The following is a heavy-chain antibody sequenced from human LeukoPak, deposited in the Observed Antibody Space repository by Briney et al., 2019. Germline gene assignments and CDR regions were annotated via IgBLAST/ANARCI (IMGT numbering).Heavy chain of an antibody. CDR3: ARARYSSGWYGGVRAFDI. D-gene: IGHD6-19*01. V-gene: IGHV4-30-4*01. CDR2: IYYSGST. CDR1: GGSISSGDYY. J-gene: IGHJ3*02. Sequence: SETLSLICTVSGGSISSGDYYWSWISQPPGKGLEWIGYIYYSGSTYYNPSLKSRVTISVDTSKNQFSLKLSSVTAADTAVYYCARARYSSGWYGGVRAFDIWGQGTMVTVSS.